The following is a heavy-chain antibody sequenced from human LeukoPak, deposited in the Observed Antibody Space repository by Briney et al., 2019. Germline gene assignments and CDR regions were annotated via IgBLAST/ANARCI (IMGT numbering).Heavy chain of an antibody. V-gene: IGHV4-59*01. CDR3: AGGGYCSSVNCFAPLFDW. J-gene: IGHJ4*02. CDR2: VYNSETT. CDR1: GASISRYY. D-gene: IGHD2-2*01. Sequence: PSETLSLTCTVSGASISRYYWSWIRQSPGRGLEWIGYVYNSETTNYNPSLKSRVAMSLYTSKSQFSLRLRSVTAADTALYFCAGGGYCSSVNCFAPLFDWWGRGILVTVSS.